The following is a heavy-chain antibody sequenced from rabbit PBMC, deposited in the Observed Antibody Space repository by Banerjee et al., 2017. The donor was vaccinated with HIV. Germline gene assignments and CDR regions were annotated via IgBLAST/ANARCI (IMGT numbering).Heavy chain of an antibody. CDR3: ARTGYASYGDGFNL. D-gene: IGHD6-1*01. CDR2: IYIGSGNT. CDR1: GFSFSSSYW. V-gene: IGHV1S43*01. J-gene: IGHJ4*01. Sequence: QSLEESGGGLVQPEGSLTLTCTASGFSFSSSYWICWVRQAPGKGLEWIGCIYIGSGNTWYASWVNGRFTISRSTSLKTVDLKMTSLTAADTTTYFCARTGYASYGDGFNLWGPGTLVTVS.